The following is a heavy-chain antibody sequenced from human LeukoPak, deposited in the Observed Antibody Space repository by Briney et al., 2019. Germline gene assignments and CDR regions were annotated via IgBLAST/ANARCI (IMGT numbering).Heavy chain of an antibody. CDR3: ARDRYYYDSSDKFDY. J-gene: IGHJ4*02. CDR2: IYTSGRT. Sequence: PSETLSLTCSVSGVSISSYYWSWIRQPAGKGLEWIGRIYTSGRTNYNPSLKSRVTMSVDTAKNQISLKVTSVTAADTAVYYCARDRYYYDSSDKFDYWGQGTLVTVSS. V-gene: IGHV4-4*07. CDR1: GVSISSYY. D-gene: IGHD3-22*01.